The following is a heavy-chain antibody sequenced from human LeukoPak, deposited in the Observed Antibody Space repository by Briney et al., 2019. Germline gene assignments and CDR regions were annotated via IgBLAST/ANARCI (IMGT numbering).Heavy chain of an antibody. V-gene: IGHV1-46*01. CDR2: INPSSGST. CDR1: GYTFTSYN. Sequence: ASVKVSFKASGYTFTSYNMHWVRLAPGQGLEWMGIINPSSGSTSYEQKFQGRVTMTRDTSTNTVYMELSSLRSEDTAVYYCARRSVTFSFDYWGQGTLVTVSS. CDR3: ARRSVTFSFDY. J-gene: IGHJ4*02. D-gene: IGHD1-26*01.